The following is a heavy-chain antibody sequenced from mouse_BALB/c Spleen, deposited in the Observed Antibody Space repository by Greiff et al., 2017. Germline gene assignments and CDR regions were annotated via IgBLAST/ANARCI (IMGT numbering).Heavy chain of an antibody. J-gene: IGHJ2*01. D-gene: IGHD1-1*01. Sequence: VQLQQSGAELAKPGASVKMSCKASGYTFTSYWMHWVKQRPGQGLEWIGYINPSTGYTEYNQKFKDKATLTADKSSSTAYMQLSSLTSEDSAVYYCARRVYYDGSSSFDYWGQGTTLTVSS. CDR2: INPSTGYT. V-gene: IGHV1-7*01. CDR1: GYTFTSYW. CDR3: ARRVYYDGSSSFDY.